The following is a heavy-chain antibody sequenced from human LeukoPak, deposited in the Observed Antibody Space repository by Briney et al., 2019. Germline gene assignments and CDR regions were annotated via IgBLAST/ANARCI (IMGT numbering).Heavy chain of an antibody. CDR2: IIPIFGIG. CDR3: ARDPGYSSGNNWFDP. Sequence: SVKVSCKASGYTFTGYYIHWVRQAPGQGLEWMGRIIPIFGIGNYAQKFQGRVTITADKSTSTAYMDLTSLRSEDTAVYYCARDPGYSSGNNWFDPWGQGTLVTVSS. V-gene: IGHV1-69*04. CDR1: GYTFTGYY. D-gene: IGHD6-19*01. J-gene: IGHJ5*02.